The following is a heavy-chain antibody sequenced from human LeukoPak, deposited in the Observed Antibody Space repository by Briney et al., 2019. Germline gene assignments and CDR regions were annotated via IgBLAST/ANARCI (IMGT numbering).Heavy chain of an antibody. Sequence: GGSLRLSCATSGFIFSHHGMNWVRQAPGKGLEWVSGIRADAVTTYYADSVKGRFTISRDNSKNTLYLQMNSLRAEDTAVYYCAKDGRSYLETTVTTRYYFDYWGQGTLVTVSS. J-gene: IGHJ4*02. V-gene: IGHV3-23*01. CDR1: GFIFSHHG. CDR3: AKDGRSYLETTVTTRYYFDY. CDR2: IRADAVTT. D-gene: IGHD4-17*01.